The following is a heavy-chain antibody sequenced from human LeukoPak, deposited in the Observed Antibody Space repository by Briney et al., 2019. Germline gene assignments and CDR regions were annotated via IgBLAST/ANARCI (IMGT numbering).Heavy chain of an antibody. J-gene: IGHJ4*02. D-gene: IGHD3-9*01. CDR3: ARDNPYYDILTGYRAFDY. CDR2: IYYSGST. Sequence: PSETLSLTCTVSGGSISSGDYYWSWIRQPPGKGLERIGYIYYSGSTYYNPSLKSRVTISVDTSKNQFSLKLSSVTAADTAVYYCARDNPYYDILTGYRAFDYWGQGTLVTVSS. V-gene: IGHV4-30-4*01. CDR1: GGSISSGDYY.